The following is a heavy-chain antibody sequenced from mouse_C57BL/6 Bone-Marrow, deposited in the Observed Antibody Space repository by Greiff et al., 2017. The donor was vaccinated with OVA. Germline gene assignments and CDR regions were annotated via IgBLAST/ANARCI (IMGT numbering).Heavy chain of an antibody. CDR3: ARHDAMDY. CDR1: GFTFSDFY. CDR2: ISNGGGSN. V-gene: IGHV5-12*01. J-gene: IGHJ4*01. Sequence: EVMLVESGGGLVQPGGSLKLSCAASGFTFSDFYMYWIRQTPEKRLEWVAYISNGGGSNYYPDTVKGRFTISRDNTKNTLYLQMSRLKSEDTAMYYCARHDAMDYWGQGTSVTVSS.